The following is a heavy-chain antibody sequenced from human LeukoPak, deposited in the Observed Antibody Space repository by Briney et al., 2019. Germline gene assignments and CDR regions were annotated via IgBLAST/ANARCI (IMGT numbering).Heavy chain of an antibody. D-gene: IGHD6-6*01. Sequence: GGSLRLSCAASGFTFKNFVMTWVRQAPGQGLDWVSAISGNTGATYYADSVKGRFTISRDNSKNTLYLQMSSLRADDTAVYYCARDLPTGSDYFDYWGQGTLVTVSS. CDR1: GFTFKNFV. CDR2: ISGNTGAT. V-gene: IGHV3-23*01. J-gene: IGHJ4*02. CDR3: ARDLPTGSDYFDY.